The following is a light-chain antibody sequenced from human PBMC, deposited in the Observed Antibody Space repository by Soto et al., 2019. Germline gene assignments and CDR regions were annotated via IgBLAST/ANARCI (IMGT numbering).Light chain of an antibody. CDR1: SSNIGSYT. V-gene: IGLV1-44*01. CDR3: AAWDDSLNGSV. J-gene: IGLJ1*01. Sequence: QSVLTQPPSASGTPGQTVTVSCSGSSSNIGSYTVNWYQQLPGTAPKLVIYSNHQRPSGVPDRFSGSKSGTSASLAISGLQSEDEADYYCAAWDDSLNGSVFGSGTKATVL. CDR2: SNH.